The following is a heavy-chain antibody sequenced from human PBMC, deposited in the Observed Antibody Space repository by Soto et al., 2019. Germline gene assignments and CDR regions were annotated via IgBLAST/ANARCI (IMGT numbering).Heavy chain of an antibody. CDR1: GFPFSYYY. D-gene: IGHD3-22*01. V-gene: IGHV3-11*01. CDR3: SGYYSYAFDI. CDR2: ISSSGSTI. J-gene: IGHJ3*02. Sequence: GGSLRLSCAASGFPFSYYYMSWIRQAPGKGLEWVSYISSSGSTIYYADSVKGRFTISRDNAKNSLYLQMNSLRAEDTAVYYCSGYYSYAFDIWGQGTMVTVSS.